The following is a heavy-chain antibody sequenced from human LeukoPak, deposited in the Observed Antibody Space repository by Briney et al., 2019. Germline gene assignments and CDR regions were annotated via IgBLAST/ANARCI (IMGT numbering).Heavy chain of an antibody. CDR2: IWYDGSNK. CDR1: GFTFSSYG. D-gene: IGHD6-13*01. CDR3: ARAPRFTTQHLYAFDI. Sequence: PGRSLRLSCAASGFTFSSYGMHWVSQAPGKGLEWVAVIWYDGSNKYYADSVKGRFTISRDNSKNTLYLQMNSLRAEDTAVYYCARAPRFTTQHLYAFDIWGQGTMVTVSS. V-gene: IGHV3-33*01. J-gene: IGHJ3*02.